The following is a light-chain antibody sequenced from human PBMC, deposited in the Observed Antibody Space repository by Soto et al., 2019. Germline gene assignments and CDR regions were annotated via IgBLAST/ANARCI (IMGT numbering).Light chain of an antibody. Sequence: QSALTQPRSVSESPGQSVTISCTGTNHDVGAYRYVSWYQQRPGKPPKLVIYDVSERPSGVPDRFSGSKSGNTASLTISGLQAYDEAAYYCCSYAGSYVWVFGGGTQLTVL. V-gene: IGLV2-11*01. J-gene: IGLJ3*02. CDR2: DVS. CDR3: CSYAGSYVWV. CDR1: NHDVGAYRY.